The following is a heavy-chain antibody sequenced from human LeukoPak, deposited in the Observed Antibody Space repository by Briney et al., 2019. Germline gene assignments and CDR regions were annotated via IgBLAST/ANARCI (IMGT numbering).Heavy chain of an antibody. Sequence: SETLSLTCSVSGYSISNGGYWGWIRQPPGKGLEWIGVNYDSGRTQYNPSLKSRVAISVDPSKNQVSLRLNSVTAADTAVYFCARDGPTRPFTIWGQGTLVTVSS. CDR3: ARDGPTRPFTI. CDR2: NYDSGRT. D-gene: IGHD1-1*01. V-gene: IGHV4-38-2*02. CDR1: GYSISNGGY. J-gene: IGHJ4*02.